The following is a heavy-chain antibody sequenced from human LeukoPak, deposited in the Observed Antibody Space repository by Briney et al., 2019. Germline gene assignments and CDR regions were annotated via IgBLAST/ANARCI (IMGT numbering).Heavy chain of an antibody. CDR2: IIPIFGTA. CDR3: ARVRHYGSGSTPAYGMDV. V-gene: IGHV1-69*01. CDR1: GGTFSSYA. D-gene: IGHD3-10*01. Sequence: ASVKVSCKASGGTFSSYAISWERQAPGQGLEWMGGIIPIFGTANYARKFQGRVTITADESTSTAYMELSSLRSEDTAVYYCARVRHYGSGSTPAYGMDVWGQGTTVTVSS. J-gene: IGHJ6*02.